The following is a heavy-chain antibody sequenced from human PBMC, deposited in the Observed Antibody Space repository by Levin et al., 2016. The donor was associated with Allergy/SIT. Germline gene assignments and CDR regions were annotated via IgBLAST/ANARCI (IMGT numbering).Heavy chain of an antibody. J-gene: IGHJ6*02. Sequence: SETLSLTCAVYGGSFSDFYWSWIRQAPGKGLEWIGEINDSGTVNHDPSLQSRVTISVDTSKNQFSLTLRSVTAADTAIYYCARMKYCSSLRCYLPYNFGMDVWGQGTTVTVSS. CDR1: GGSFSDFY. V-gene: IGHV4-34*01. CDR3: ARMKYCSSLRCYLPYNFGMDV. CDR2: INDSGTV. D-gene: IGHD2-2*01.